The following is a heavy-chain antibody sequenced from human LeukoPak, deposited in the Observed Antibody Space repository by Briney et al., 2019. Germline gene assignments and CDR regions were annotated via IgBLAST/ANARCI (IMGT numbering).Heavy chain of an antibody. V-gene: IGHV4-59*01. J-gene: IGHJ6*02. CDR3: ARVVPAAMSTQIYYYGMDV. Sequence: SETLSLTCTVSGGSISSYYWSWLRQPPGKGLEWIGYIYYSGSTNYNPSLKSRVTISVDTSKNQFSLKLSSVTAADTAVYYCARVVPAAMSTQIYYYGMDVWGQGTTVTVSS. CDR1: GGSISSYY. D-gene: IGHD2-2*01. CDR2: IYYSGST.